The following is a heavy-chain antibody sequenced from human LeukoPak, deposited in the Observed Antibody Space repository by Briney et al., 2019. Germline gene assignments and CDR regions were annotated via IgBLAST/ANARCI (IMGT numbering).Heavy chain of an antibody. CDR2: IIPIFGTA. D-gene: IGHD6-13*01. Sequence: ASVKVSCKASGGTFSSYAISWVRQAPGQGLEWMGGIIPIFGTANYAQKFQGRVTITADESTSTAYMELSSLRSEDTAVYYCARVTLGYSRSGVNYYYYGMDVWGQGTTVSVSS. CDR1: GGTFSSYA. CDR3: ARVTLGYSRSGVNYYYYGMDV. V-gene: IGHV1-69*01. J-gene: IGHJ6*02.